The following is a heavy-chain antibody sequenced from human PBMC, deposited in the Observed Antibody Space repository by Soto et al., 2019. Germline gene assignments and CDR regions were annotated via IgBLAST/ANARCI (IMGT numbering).Heavy chain of an antibody. Sequence: QVQLVQSGAEVKKPGASVKVSCKASGYSFTSYSMHWVRQAPGQRLEWLGWINAGSGYTTYSQKFQGRVTLTRDTSATTAYMELSSLRSEDTAVYYGASGLPWYFDNWGQGTLVTVSS. CDR2: INAGSGYT. J-gene: IGHJ4*02. CDR1: GYSFTSYS. CDR3: ASGLPWYFDN. V-gene: IGHV1-3*01. D-gene: IGHD4-17*01.